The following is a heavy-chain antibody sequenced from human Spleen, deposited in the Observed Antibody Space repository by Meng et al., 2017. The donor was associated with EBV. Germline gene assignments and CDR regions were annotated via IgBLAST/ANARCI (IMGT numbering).Heavy chain of an antibody. D-gene: IGHD1-1*01. CDR2: INTNTGIP. CDR1: GYIFSNYA. V-gene: IGHV7-4-1*02. CDR3: AAGNYF. Sequence: VQLVPAGSEFEKPGASGKVFCKASGYIFSNYAVNWVRQAPGQGLEWMGWINTNTGIPTYAQDFTGRFVFSVDTSVTTAHLQINNLKPDDTAVYYCAAGNYFWGQGTLVTVSS. J-gene: IGHJ4*02.